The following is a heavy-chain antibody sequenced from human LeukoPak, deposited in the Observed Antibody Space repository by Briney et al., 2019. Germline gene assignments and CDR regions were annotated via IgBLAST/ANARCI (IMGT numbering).Heavy chain of an antibody. CDR2: ISHTGLT. CDR1: GGSFSGYY. J-gene: IGHJ5*02. CDR3: ARVPDIAARPCDT. V-gene: IGHV4-34*01. Sequence: SETLSLTCAVYGGSFSGYYWTLIRQTPGKGLEWIGEISHTGLTGSNPSLKSRVTIFVDSSKKQFSLRMTSLTAADTGVYSCARVPDIAARPCDTWGPGTLVTVSS. D-gene: IGHD1-1*01.